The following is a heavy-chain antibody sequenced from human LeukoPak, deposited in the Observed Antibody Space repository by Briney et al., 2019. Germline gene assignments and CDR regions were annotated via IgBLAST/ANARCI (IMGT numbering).Heavy chain of an antibody. D-gene: IGHD5-12*01. CDR1: GFTFSSYG. J-gene: IGHJ4*02. CDR3: AKDAGGYGYFDY. CDR2: IRYDGSNK. Sequence: GGSLRLSCAASGFTFSSYGMHWVRQAPGKGLEWVAFIRYDGSNKHYADSVKGRFTISRDNSKNTLYLQMNSLRAEDTAVYYCAKDAGGYGYFDYWGQGTLVTVSS. V-gene: IGHV3-30*02.